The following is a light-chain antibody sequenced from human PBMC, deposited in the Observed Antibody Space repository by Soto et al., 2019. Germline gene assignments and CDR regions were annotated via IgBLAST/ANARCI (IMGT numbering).Light chain of an antibody. CDR2: SNN. J-gene: IGLJ1*01. CDR3: AAWEDSLNVYV. CDR1: SSNIGSNT. Sequence: QSVLTQPPSASGTPGQRVTISCSGSSSNIGSNTVNWYQQLPATAPKLLIYSNNQRPSGVPDRFSGSKSGTSASLAISGLQSEDEADYYCAAWEDSLNVYVFGTGTKVTVL. V-gene: IGLV1-44*01.